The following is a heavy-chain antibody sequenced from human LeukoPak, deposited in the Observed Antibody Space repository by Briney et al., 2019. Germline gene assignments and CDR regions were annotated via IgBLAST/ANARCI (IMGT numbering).Heavy chain of an antibody. Sequence: GGSLRLSCAASGFTFSSYAMSWVRQAPGKGLEWVSAISGSGGSTYYADSVKGRFTISRDNSKNTLYLQMNSLRAEDTAVYYCAKDAVDRRDYYDSSGYYFTRDPGVGAFDIWGQGTMVTVSS. D-gene: IGHD3-22*01. CDR3: AKDAVDRRDYYDSSGYYFTRDPGVGAFDI. CDR2: ISGSGGST. J-gene: IGHJ3*02. V-gene: IGHV3-23*01. CDR1: GFTFSSYA.